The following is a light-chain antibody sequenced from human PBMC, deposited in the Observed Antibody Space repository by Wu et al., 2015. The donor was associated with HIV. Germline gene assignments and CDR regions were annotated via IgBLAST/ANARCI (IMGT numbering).Light chain of an antibody. CDR1: QTVGSNY. V-gene: IGKV3-20*01. CDR2: ETS. Sequence: ENVLTQSPGTLPVSPGERVTLSCKASQTVGSNYLAWYQQKPGQAPRLLIHETSNRAADIPDRFSGSGSGTDFTLTISRLDPEDFAVYYCQHYNNLPLTFGGGTEGGDQT. CDR3: QHYNNLPLT. J-gene: IGKJ4*01.